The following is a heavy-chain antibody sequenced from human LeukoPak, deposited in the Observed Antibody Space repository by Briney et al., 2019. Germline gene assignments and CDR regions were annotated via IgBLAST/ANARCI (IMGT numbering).Heavy chain of an antibody. J-gene: IGHJ3*02. CDR2: INPNSGGT. CDR1: GGTFSSYA. CDR3: ASEAHYYDSSGEGAFDI. D-gene: IGHD3-22*01. V-gene: IGHV1-2*02. Sequence: GASVKVSCKASGGTFSSYAISWVRQAPGQGLEWMGWINPNSGGTNYAQKFQGRVTMTRDTSISTAYMELSRLRSDDTAVYYCASEAHYYDSSGEGAFDIWGQGTMVTVSS.